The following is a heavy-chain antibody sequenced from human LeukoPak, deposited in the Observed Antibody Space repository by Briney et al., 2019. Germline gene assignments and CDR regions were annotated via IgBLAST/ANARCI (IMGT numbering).Heavy chain of an antibody. J-gene: IGHJ4*02. V-gene: IGHV4-59*08. D-gene: IGHD3-16*01. CDR3: ARRGWGPGYFDY. Sequence: SETLSLTCTVSGGSISSYYWSWIRQPPGKGLEWIGYIYYSGSTNYNPSLKSRVTISVDTSKNQFSLKLSSVTAADTAVYYCARRGWGPGYFDYWGQGTLVTVSS. CDR2: IYYSGST. CDR1: GGSISSYY.